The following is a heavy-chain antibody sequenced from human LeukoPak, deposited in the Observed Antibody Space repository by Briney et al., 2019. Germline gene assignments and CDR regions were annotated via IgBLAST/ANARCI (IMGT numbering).Heavy chain of an antibody. D-gene: IGHD6-13*01. CDR2: LYHSGST. J-gene: IGHJ4*02. Sequence: SETLSLTCDVHGGSFRGYSWNWIRQPPGKGLEWIGSLYHSGSTYYNPSLKSRVTISVDTSKNQFSLRMNSLTAADTAVYYCARDSSARYSSSWYVVGDFDYWGQGTPVTVSS. V-gene: IGHV4-34*01. CDR3: ARDSSARYSSSWYVVGDFDY. CDR1: GGSFRGYS.